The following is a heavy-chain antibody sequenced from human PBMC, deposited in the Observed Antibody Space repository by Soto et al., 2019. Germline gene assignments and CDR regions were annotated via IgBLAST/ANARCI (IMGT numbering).Heavy chain of an antibody. Sequence: PGGSLRLSFAASGLTFSTSAMSWVRQAPGKGLEWVSLISASGRSTDYADSVKGRFTISGDNSKSTVYLQMNSLRADDTDVYYCAKDPPSEKLQPDYGMDVWGQGTTVTVSS. J-gene: IGHJ6*02. CDR3: AKDPPSEKLQPDYGMDV. V-gene: IGHV3-23*01. D-gene: IGHD2-15*01. CDR1: GLTFSTSA. CDR2: ISASGRST.